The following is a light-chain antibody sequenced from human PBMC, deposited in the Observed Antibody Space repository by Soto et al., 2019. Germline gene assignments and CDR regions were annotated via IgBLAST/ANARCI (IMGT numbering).Light chain of an antibody. CDR1: QTISNW. CDR2: DAS. J-gene: IGKJ1*01. V-gene: IGKV1-5*01. Sequence: DIQMTQAPTTLSASVGDRVTITCRASQTISNWLAWYQQKPGKAPKLLIYDASSLESGVPSRFSGSGSGTEFTLTISSLQPDDFATYYCQQYDDYLWAFGQGTKVDI. CDR3: QQYDDYLWA.